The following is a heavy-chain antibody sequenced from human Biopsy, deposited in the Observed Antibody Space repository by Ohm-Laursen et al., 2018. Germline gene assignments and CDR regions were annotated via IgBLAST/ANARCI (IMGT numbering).Heavy chain of an antibody. D-gene: IGHD6-19*01. CDR1: GFPLSDGRVG. Sequence: TQTLTLTCTVSGFPLSDGRVGVSWIRQPPGKALEWLAHIFPSDEKSYRTSLKNRLTISKDTSKSQVILIMTNMDPLDTGTYYCARMSGQWLVQNRNYFDPWGQGTLVTVSS. CDR2: IFPSDEK. J-gene: IGHJ5*02. CDR3: ARMSGQWLVQNRNYFDP. V-gene: IGHV2-26*01.